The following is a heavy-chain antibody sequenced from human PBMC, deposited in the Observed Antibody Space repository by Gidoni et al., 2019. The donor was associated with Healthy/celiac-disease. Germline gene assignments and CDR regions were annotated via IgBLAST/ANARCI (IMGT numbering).Heavy chain of an antibody. J-gene: IGHJ5*02. Sequence: QVQLQESGPGLVKPSGTLSLPCAVSGGSISSSNWWSWVRQPPGKGLEWIASLYHSGSTNYNPSLKSRVTISVDKSKNQFSLKLSSVTAADTAVYYCARGGSIVVVPAAENNWFDPWGQGTLVTVSS. V-gene: IGHV4-4*02. D-gene: IGHD2-2*01. CDR3: ARGGSIVVVPAAENNWFDP. CDR1: GGSISSSNW. CDR2: LYHSGST.